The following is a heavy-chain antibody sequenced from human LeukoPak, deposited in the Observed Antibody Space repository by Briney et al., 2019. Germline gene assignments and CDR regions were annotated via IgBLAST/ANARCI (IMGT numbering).Heavy chain of an antibody. Sequence: SETLSLTCTVSGGSISSYYWSWIRQLPGQGLEWIAYIHSSGYTNYNPSLESRVTISVDTSKNQFSLKVSSVTAADTAVYYCAKRQGPNSGSYDYFDPWGQGTLVTVSS. CDR1: GGSISSYY. CDR2: IHSSGYT. D-gene: IGHD1-26*01. J-gene: IGHJ5*02. CDR3: AKRQGPNSGSYDYFDP. V-gene: IGHV4-4*09.